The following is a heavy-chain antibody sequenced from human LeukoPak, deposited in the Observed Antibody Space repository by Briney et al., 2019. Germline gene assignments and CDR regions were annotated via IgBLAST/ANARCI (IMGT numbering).Heavy chain of an antibody. CDR3: ARWGPIVVVPAAIPALLDY. J-gene: IGHJ4*02. V-gene: IGHV1-2*02. CDR2: INPNSGGT. D-gene: IGHD2-2*02. CDR1: GYTFTGYY. Sequence: ASVKVSCKASGYTFTGYYMHWVRQAPGQGLEWMGWINPNSGGTNYAQKFQGRVTMTRDTSISTAYMELSRLRPDDTAVYYCARWGPIVVVPAAIPALLDYWGQGTLVTVSS.